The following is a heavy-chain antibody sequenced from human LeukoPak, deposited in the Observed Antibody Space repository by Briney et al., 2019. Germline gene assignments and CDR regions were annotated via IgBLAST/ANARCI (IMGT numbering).Heavy chain of an antibody. J-gene: IGHJ3*02. CDR2: INHSGNS. Sequence: PSETLSLTCAVYGGSFSDYYFTWLRQPPGKGLERIGDINHSGNSSYNKSLKSRVTISVDTSKNQVSLELNSVTAADTAVYYCGMFAVIVGGGLDIWGQGTVVTVSS. D-gene: IGHD1-26*01. CDR1: GGSFSDYY. CDR3: GMFAVIVGGGLDI. V-gene: IGHV4-34*01.